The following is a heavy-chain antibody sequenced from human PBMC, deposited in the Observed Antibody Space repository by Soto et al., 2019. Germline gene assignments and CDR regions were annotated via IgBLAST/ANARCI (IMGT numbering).Heavy chain of an antibody. CDR3: TRGPRPSSVGTGAV. D-gene: IGHD2-2*01. CDR2: ISDDGART. J-gene: IGHJ4*02. Sequence: GGSLRLSCVASGFVFEVYWMHWVRQVPGKGLEWVSRISDDGARTDYADSVRGRFTISRDNANNALYLQMNALRGEDTAVYFCTRGPRPSSVGTGAVGGRGALVTVSS. CDR1: GFVFEVYW. V-gene: IGHV3-74*01.